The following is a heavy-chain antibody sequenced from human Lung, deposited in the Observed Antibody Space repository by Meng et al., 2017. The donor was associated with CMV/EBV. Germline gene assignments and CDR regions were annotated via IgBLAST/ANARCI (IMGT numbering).Heavy chain of an antibody. V-gene: IGHV3-30*02. CDR3: AKDDPVLHQ. CDR2: TRYIESAE. J-gene: IGHJ1*01. Sequence: LGGAGGVAHKLAGAARHAGAGTGSSLITLGSSWIPQAPCNGLAWVAFTRYIESAEYYVDSVKGRFMIPRETSRNLLNLQMSSLSPADTSVYYCAKDDPVLHQWGQGSLVTVSS. D-gene: IGHD3-10*02. CDR1: GSSLITLG.